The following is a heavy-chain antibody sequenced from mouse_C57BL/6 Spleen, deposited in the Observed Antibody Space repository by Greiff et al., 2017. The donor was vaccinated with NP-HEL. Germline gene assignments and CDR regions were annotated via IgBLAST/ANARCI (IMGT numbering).Heavy chain of an antibody. CDR3: ARREDYGSSYGYAMDY. CDR1: GYTFTSYW. Sequence: QVQLQQPGAELVKPGASVKMSCKASGYTFTSYWITWVKQRPGQGLEWIGDIYPGSGSTNYNEKFKSKATLTVDTSSSTAYMQLSSLTSEDSAVYYCARREDYGSSYGYAMDYWGQGTSVTVSS. J-gene: IGHJ4*01. D-gene: IGHD1-1*01. V-gene: IGHV1-55*01. CDR2: IYPGSGST.